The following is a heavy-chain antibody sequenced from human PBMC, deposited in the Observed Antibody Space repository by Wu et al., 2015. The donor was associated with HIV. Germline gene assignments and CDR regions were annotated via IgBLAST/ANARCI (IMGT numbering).Heavy chain of an antibody. CDR1: GYTFTSYG. D-gene: IGHD2-2*01. CDR2: ISAYNGNT. Sequence: QVQLVQSGAEVKKPGASVKISCKASGYTFTSYGISWVRQAPGQGLEWMGWISAYNGNTNYAQKLQGRVTMTTDTSTSTAYMELRSLRSDDTAVYYCARDRECASTSCYSRANWFDPGAREPWSPSPQ. J-gene: IGHJ5*02. CDR3: ARDRECASTSCYSRANWFDP. V-gene: IGHV1-18*01.